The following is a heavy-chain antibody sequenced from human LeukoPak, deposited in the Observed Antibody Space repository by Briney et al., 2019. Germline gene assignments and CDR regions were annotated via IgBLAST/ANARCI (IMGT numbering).Heavy chain of an antibody. J-gene: IGHJ4*02. D-gene: IGHD1-26*01. CDR1: GFTFSSYE. CDR3: AKVRWDHRELLLALDY. CDR2: ISSSGSTI. Sequence: GGSLRLSCAASGFTFSSYEMNWVRQAPGKGLEWVSYISSSGSTIYYADSVKGRFTISRDNAKNSLYLQMNSLRAEDTAVYYCAKVRWDHRELLLALDYWGQGTLVTVSS. V-gene: IGHV3-48*03.